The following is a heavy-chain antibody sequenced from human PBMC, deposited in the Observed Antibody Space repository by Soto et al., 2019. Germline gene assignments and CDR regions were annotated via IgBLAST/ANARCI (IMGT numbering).Heavy chain of an antibody. CDR3: ARGSWQLGPIDY. J-gene: IGHJ4*02. CDR2: ISYDGSNK. V-gene: IGHV3-30-3*01. Sequence: QVQLVESGGGVVQPGRSLRLSCAASGFTFSSYAMHWVRQAPGKGLEWVAVISYDGSNKYYADSVKGRFTISRDNSKNTLYLQMNSLRAEDTAVYYCARGSWQLGPIDYWGQGTLVTVSS. CDR1: GFTFSSYA. D-gene: IGHD6-6*01.